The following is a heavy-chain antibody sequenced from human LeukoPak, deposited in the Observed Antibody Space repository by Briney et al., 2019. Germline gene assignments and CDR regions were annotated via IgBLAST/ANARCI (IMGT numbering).Heavy chain of an antibody. CDR3: AKDMSSSSWYIDY. D-gene: IGHD6-13*01. Sequence: GRSLRLSCAASGFTFDDYAMHWVRQAPGKGLEWVSGISWNSGSIGYADSVKGRFTISRDNAKNSLYLQMNSLRAEDMALYYCAKDMSSSSWYIDYWGQGTLVTFSS. CDR2: ISWNSGSI. V-gene: IGHV3-9*03. CDR1: GFTFDDYA. J-gene: IGHJ4*02.